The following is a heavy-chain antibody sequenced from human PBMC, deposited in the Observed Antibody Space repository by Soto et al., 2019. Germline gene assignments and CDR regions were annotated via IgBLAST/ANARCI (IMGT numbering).Heavy chain of an antibody. CDR3: ALCTIHDYRDYDPGTSHVFDS. CDR2: IYGDTAE. V-gene: IGHV2-5*02. D-gene: IGHD4-17*01. Sequence: QITLKESGPSPVKPTQTLTVTCTFSGCSLRNSRVIVAWIRQPPGNALEWLALIYGDTAERYSPSLKTRLTITQDTSKSQVVLPMTTMDPVDTDTYYSALCTIHDYRDYDPGTSHVFDSWGQGTLVTVSS. CDR1: GCSLRNSRVI. J-gene: IGHJ4*02.